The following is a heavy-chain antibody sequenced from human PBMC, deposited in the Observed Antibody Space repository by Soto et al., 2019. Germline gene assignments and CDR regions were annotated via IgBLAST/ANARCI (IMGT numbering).Heavy chain of an antibody. J-gene: IGHJ4*02. D-gene: IGHD5-12*01. CDR2: IYSGGTT. CDR1: GFTVSSTNY. V-gene: IGHV3-53*01. CDR3: HGYGY. Sequence: EVQVVESGGGLIQPGGSLRLSCVVSGFTVSSTNYMSWVRQAPGKGLEWVSVIYSGGTTFYADSVKGRFTISRDNSQNTLYLQMNSLSAEDTAVYYCHGYGYWGQGTLVTVSS.